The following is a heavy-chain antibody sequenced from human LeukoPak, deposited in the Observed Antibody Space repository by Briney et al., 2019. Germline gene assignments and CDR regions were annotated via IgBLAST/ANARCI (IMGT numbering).Heavy chain of an antibody. CDR2: IRSKAYGGTT. Sequence: GGSLRLSCTASGFTFGDYTMSWVRQAPGKGLAWVSFIRSKAYGGTTEYAASVKGRFTISRDDSKSIAYLQMNSLKTEDTAVYYCTRGALRISPLDFDSWGQGTLVTVSS. D-gene: IGHD2/OR15-2a*01. J-gene: IGHJ4*02. CDR1: GFTFGDYT. V-gene: IGHV3-49*04. CDR3: TRGALRISPLDFDS.